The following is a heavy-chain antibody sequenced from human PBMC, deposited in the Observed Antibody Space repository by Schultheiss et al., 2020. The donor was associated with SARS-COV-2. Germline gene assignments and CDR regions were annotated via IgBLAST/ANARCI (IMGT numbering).Heavy chain of an antibody. J-gene: IGHJ2*01. CDR1: GFTFSSYA. Sequence: GESLKISCAASGFTFSSYAMHWVRQAPGKGLEWVAVISYDGSNKYYADSVKGRFTISRDNAKNSLYLQMNSLRAEDTAVYYCARVVGEWYFDLWGRGTLVTVSS. D-gene: IGHD2-15*01. CDR3: ARVVGEWYFDL. V-gene: IGHV3-30*04. CDR2: ISYDGSNK.